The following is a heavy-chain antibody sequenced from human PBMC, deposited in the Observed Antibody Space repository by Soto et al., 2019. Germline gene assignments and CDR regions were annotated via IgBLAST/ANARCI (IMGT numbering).Heavy chain of an antibody. CDR2: ISYDGSHK. D-gene: IGHD1-1*01. CDR3: AKEPYTGPLDY. Sequence: QVQLVEPGGGVVQPGRSLRLSCAAPGFTFSSYGMHWVRQAPGKGLEWVAGISYDGSHKYYAYSVKGRFTIYRDNPKTALYLQMNSLRAEDTAVYYCAKEPYTGPLDYWGQGTLVTVSS. V-gene: IGHV3-30*18. J-gene: IGHJ4*02. CDR1: GFTFSSYG.